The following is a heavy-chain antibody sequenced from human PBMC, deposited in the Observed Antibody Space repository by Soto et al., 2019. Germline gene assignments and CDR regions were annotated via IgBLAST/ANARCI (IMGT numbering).Heavy chain of an antibody. CDR3: ARLHCNSPNCVPLDP. J-gene: IGHJ5*02. CDR1: GDYISSYY. CDR2: IYYSGSA. V-gene: IGHV4-59*04. D-gene: IGHD2-2*01. Sequence: SETLSLTCTVSGDYISSYYWSWIRQPPGKGLEWIGSIYYSGSAYYSPSLKSRVTMSVDTSKNQLSLKLSSVTAADTAVYYCARLHCNSPNCVPLDPWGQGTLVTVSS.